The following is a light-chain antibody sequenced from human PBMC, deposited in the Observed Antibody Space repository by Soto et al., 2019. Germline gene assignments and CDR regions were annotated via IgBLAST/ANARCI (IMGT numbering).Light chain of an antibody. CDR1: QSVSIN. CDR3: QQYNNWPPLT. Sequence: EIVMTQSPATLSVSPGERATLSCRASQSVSINLAWYQQKPGQAPRLLIYGASTRATGIPARFSGSGSGTEITLTISSLQSEDFAVYYCQQYNNWPPLTFGGGTKVEIK. J-gene: IGKJ4*01. V-gene: IGKV3-15*01. CDR2: GAS.